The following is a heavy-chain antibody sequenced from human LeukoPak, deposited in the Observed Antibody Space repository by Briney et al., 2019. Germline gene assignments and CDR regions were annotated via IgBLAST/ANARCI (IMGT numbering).Heavy chain of an antibody. D-gene: IGHD2-2*01. J-gene: IGHJ6*02. CDR1: GYTFTSYA. CDR3: AAQGVRAAIEYSYAMDV. CDR2: INTNTGNP. V-gene: IGHV7-4-1*02. Sequence: GASVKVSCKASGYTFTSYAMNWVRQAPGQGLEWMGWINTNTGNPTYAQGFTGRFVFSLDTSVSTAYLQISSLKAEDTAVYYCAAQGVRAAIEYSYAMDVWGQGTTVTVSS.